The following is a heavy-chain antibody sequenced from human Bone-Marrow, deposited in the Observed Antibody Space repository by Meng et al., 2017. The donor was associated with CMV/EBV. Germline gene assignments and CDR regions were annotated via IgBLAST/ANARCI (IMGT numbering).Heavy chain of an antibody. D-gene: IGHD1-20*01. CDR3: ARREVGPNWNYFDY. Sequence: KVSCKGSGYSFTSYLIGWVRQMPGKGLEWMGIIYPGDSDTRYSPSFQGQVSISADKSISTAYLQWSSLKASDTAMYYWARREVGPNWNYFDYWGQGTLVTVSS. J-gene: IGHJ4*02. V-gene: IGHV5-51*01. CDR2: IYPGDSDT. CDR1: GYSFTSYL.